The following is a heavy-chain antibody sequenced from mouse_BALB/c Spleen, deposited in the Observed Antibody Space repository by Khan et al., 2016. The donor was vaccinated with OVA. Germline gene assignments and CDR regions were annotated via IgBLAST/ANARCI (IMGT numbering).Heavy chain of an antibody. J-gene: IGHJ3*01. CDR2: ISYSGST. D-gene: IGHD4-1*01. V-gene: IGHV3-2*02. CDR3: ARRTGTWFAY. CDR1: GYSITSDYA. Sequence: EVQLQESGPGLVKPSQSLSLTCTVTGYSITSDYAWNWIRQFPGNKLEGMGYISYSGSTTYNPSLKSRISITRASSKNQFFLQLNSVTTADTATYYCARRTGTWFAYWGQGTLVTVSA.